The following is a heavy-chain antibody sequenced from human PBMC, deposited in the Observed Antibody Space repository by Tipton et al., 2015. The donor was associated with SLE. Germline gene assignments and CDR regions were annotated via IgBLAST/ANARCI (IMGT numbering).Heavy chain of an antibody. CDR2: ISSSSSYT. J-gene: IGHJ4*02. D-gene: IGHD6-19*01. Sequence: SLRLSCAASGFTFSDYYMSWIRQAPGKGLEWVSYISSSSSYTNYADSVKGRFTISRDNAKNSLYLQMNSLRAEDTAVYFCTRDDRVAGLDYWGQGTLVTVSS. CDR3: TRDDRVAGLDY. CDR1: GFTFSDYY. V-gene: IGHV3-11*05.